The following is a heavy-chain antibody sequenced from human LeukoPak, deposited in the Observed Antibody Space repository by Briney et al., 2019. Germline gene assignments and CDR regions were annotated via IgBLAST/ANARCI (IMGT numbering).Heavy chain of an antibody. Sequence: SVKVSCKASGYTFTGYYVHWVRQAPGQGLEWMGRIIPILGIANYAQKFQGRVTITADKSTSTAYMELSSLRSEDTAVYYCNWNRPPLDYWGQGTLVTVSS. CDR2: IIPILGIA. D-gene: IGHD1-1*01. V-gene: IGHV1-69*02. J-gene: IGHJ4*02. CDR3: NWNRPPLDY. CDR1: GYTFTGYY.